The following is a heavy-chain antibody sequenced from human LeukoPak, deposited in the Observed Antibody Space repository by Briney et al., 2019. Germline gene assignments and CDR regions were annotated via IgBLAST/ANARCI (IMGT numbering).Heavy chain of an antibody. CDR1: GFSFRRFY. D-gene: IGHD2-21*01. V-gene: IGHV3-11*01. Sequence: GGSLRLSCAASGFSFRRFYMSWVRQTPGKALEWISYIPTSGISVQYADSVRGRFTASRDDAMNSLHLQMDSLRVEDTAVYYCTRAEGLAPGAHFDQWGQGALVIVSS. CDR2: IPTSGISV. CDR3: TRAEGLAPGAHFDQ. J-gene: IGHJ4*02.